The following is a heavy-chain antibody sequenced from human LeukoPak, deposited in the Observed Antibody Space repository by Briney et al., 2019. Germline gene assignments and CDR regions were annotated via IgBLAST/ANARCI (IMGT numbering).Heavy chain of an antibody. V-gene: IGHV3-23*01. CDR2: ISGNGVNT. D-gene: IGHD2-2*01. CDR3: AKKMPPAGAFDY. J-gene: IGHJ4*02. Sequence: GGSLRLSCAASGFTFTNYAMGWVRQAPGKGLEWVSTISGNGVNTYYADSVKGRFTISRDNSKNTLYLQMNSLRAEDTAIYYCAKKMPPAGAFDYWGQGTLVTVSS. CDR1: GFTFTNYA.